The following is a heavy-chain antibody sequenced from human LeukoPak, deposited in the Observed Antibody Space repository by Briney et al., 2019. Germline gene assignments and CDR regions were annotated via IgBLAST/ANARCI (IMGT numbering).Heavy chain of an antibody. CDR3: ARDHIDIEATWGVYYYYYMDV. CDR2: INAGNGNT. CDR1: GYTFTSYA. D-gene: IGHD5-12*01. J-gene: IGHJ6*03. V-gene: IGHV1-3*01. Sequence: ASVKVSCKASGYTFTSYAMHWVRQAPGQRLEWMGWINAGNGNTKYSQKFQGRVTITRDTSASTAYMELSSLRSEDTAVYYCARDHIDIEATWGVYYYYYMDVWGKGTTVTVSS.